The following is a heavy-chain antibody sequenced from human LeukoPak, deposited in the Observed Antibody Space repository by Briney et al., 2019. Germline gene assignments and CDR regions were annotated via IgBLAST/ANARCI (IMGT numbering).Heavy chain of an antibody. V-gene: IGHV1-46*01. CDR1: GYTFSNYN. J-gene: IGHJ3*02. CDR2: VNPSGDST. CDR3: ARVRDGYNDAYDI. Sequence: ASVTVSFTASGYTFSNYNIHWLGQARGQGREGMGIVNPSGDSTNYTQNFQGRVTITGETATSTVYMEVRRQRAGGRAVYYCARVRDGYNDAYDIWGQGTMVTVTS. D-gene: IGHD5-24*01.